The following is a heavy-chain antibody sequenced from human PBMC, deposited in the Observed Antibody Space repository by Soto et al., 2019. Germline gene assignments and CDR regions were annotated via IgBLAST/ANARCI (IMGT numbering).Heavy chain of an antibody. J-gene: IGHJ4*02. Sequence: PSETLSLTCTVSGGSISSYYWSWIRQPPGKGLEWIGYIYYSGSTNYNPSLKSRVTISVDTSKNQFSLKLSSVTAADTAVYYCARHDAGGPDYSKYLDRFDFWGQGSLVTVDS. V-gene: IGHV4-59*08. CDR3: ARHDAGGPDYSKYLDRFDF. CDR1: GGSISSYY. D-gene: IGHD4-4*01. CDR2: IYYSGST.